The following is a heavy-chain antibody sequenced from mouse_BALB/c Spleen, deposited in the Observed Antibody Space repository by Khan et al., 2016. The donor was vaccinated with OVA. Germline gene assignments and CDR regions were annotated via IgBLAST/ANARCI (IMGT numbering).Heavy chain of an antibody. J-gene: IGHJ3*01. CDR2: ISYSGKT. CDR1: GYSITSEFA. V-gene: IGHV3-2*02. D-gene: IGHD2-4*01. Sequence: EVQLQESGPGLVKPSQSLSLTCTVTGYSITSEFAWNWIRQFPGNKLEWMGYISYSGKTRYNPSLKSLISITRDTSRNQFFLQLNSVTTEDTATYYGARKDYYDYDPFPYGGQGTLVTVSA. CDR3: ARKDYYDYDPFPY.